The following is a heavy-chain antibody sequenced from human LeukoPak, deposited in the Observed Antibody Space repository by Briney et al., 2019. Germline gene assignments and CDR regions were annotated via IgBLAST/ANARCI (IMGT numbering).Heavy chain of an antibody. J-gene: IGHJ4*02. CDR1: GFTFSSYG. CDR2: ISYDGSNK. CDR3: AELGVDY. Sequence: PGGSLRLSCAASGFTFSSYGMHWVRQAPGKGLEWVAVISYDGSNKYYADSVKGRFTISRDNSKNTLYLQMNSLRAEDTAVYYCAELGVDYWGQGTLVTVSS. D-gene: IGHD3-16*01. V-gene: IGHV3-30*18.